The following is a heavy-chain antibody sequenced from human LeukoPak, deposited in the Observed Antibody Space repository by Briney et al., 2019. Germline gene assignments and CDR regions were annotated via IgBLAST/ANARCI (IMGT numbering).Heavy chain of an antibody. CDR1: GGSFSGYY. CDR3: ARLPYYDFWSGYYTHDY. CDR2: INHSGST. J-gene: IGHJ4*02. V-gene: IGHV4-34*01. D-gene: IGHD3-3*01. Sequence: SETLSLTCAVYGGSFSGYYWSWIRQPPGKGLEWIGEINHSGSTNYNPSLKSRVTISVDTSKNQFSLKLSSVTAADTAVYYRARLPYYDFWSGYYTHDYWGQGTLVTVSS.